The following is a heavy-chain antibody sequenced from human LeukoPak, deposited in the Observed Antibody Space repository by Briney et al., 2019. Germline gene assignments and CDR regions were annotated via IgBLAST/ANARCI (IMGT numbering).Heavy chain of an antibody. Sequence: VASVTVSCKASGYTFTSYGISWVRQAPGQGLEWMGWISAYNGNTNYAQKLQGRVTMTTDTSTSQAYMELRSLRSDDTAVYYCARDYGTWFDPWGQGTLVTVSS. J-gene: IGHJ5*02. CDR3: ARDYGTWFDP. D-gene: IGHD1-26*01. V-gene: IGHV1-18*01. CDR2: ISAYNGNT. CDR1: GYTFTSYG.